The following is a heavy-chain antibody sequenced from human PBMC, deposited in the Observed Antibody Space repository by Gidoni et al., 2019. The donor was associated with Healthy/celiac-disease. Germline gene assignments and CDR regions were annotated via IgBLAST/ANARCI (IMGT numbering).Heavy chain of an antibody. CDR3: ARAPLYSGSYSVGHPNDY. CDR1: GGSFSGYY. CDR2: INHSGST. V-gene: IGHV4-34*01. D-gene: IGHD1-26*01. J-gene: IGHJ4*02. Sequence: QVQLQQWGAGLLKPSETLSLTCAVYGGSFSGYYWSWIRQPPGKGLEWIGEINHSGSTNYNPSLKSRVTISVDTSKNQFSLKLSSVTAADTAVYYCARAPLYSGSYSVGHPNDYWGQGTLVTVSS.